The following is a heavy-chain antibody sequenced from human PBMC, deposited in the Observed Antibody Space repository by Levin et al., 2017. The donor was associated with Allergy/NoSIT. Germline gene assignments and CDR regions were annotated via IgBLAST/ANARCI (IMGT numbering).Heavy chain of an antibody. J-gene: IGHJ4*02. D-gene: IGHD2-15*01. Sequence: GGSLRLSCAASGFTFSSYAMHWVRQAPGKGLEWVAVISYDGSNKYYADSVKGRFTISRDNSKNTLYLQMNSLRAEDTAVYYCAKVLHDYWGQGTLVTVSS. CDR1: GFTFSSYA. CDR3: AKVLHDY. CDR2: ISYDGSNK. V-gene: IGHV3-30-3*01.